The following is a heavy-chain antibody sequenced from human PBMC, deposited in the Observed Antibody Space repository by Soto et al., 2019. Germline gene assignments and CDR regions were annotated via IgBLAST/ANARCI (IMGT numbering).Heavy chain of an antibody. V-gene: IGHV3-33*01. J-gene: IGHJ4*02. CDR2: IWYDGSNK. CDR1: GFTFSSYG. D-gene: IGHD3-16*01. Sequence: GGSLRLSCAASGFTFSSYGMHWVRQAPGKGLEWVAVIWYDGSNKYYADSVKGQFTISRDNSKNTLYLQMNSLRAEDTAVYYCARDRVGDRYYFDYWGQGTLVTVSS. CDR3: ARDRVGDRYYFDY.